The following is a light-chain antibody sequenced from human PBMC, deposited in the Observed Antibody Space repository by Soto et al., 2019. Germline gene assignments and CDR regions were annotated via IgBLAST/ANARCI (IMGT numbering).Light chain of an antibody. V-gene: IGKV3-20*01. CDR3: QQYGRSPRT. J-gene: IGKJ1*01. Sequence: EIVLTQSPGTLSLSPGERATLPCRASQIVDGNSLTWYQQKPGQAPRVLFYAASNRATGIPDRFSGSGSGTDFTLTISRLEPEDFAVYYCQQYGRSPRTFGQGTKVEMK. CDR2: AAS. CDR1: QIVDGNS.